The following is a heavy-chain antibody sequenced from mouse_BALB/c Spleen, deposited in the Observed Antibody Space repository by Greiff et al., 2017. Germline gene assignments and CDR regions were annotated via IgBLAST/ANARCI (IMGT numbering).Heavy chain of an antibody. J-gene: IGHJ4*01. CDR1: GFTFSSYG. D-gene: IGHD2-1*01. CDR2: INSNGGST. CDR3: ARGGGKRAMDY. V-gene: IGHV5-6-3*01. Sequence: EVKVVESGGGLVQPGGSLKLSCAASGFTFSSYGMSWVRQTPDKRLELVATINSNGGSTYYPDSVKGRFTISRDNAKNTLYLQMSSLKSEDTAMYYCARGGGKRAMDYWGQGTSVTVSS.